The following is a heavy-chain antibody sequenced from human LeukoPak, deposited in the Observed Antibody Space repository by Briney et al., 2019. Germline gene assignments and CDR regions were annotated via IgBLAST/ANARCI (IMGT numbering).Heavy chain of an antibody. V-gene: IGHV4-59*01. D-gene: IGHD4-11*01. CDR2: IYYSGST. CDR3: ARVALTVTTSYLDY. J-gene: IGHJ4*02. Sequence: SETLSLTCTVSGGSISSYYWSWTRQPPGKGLEWIGYIYYSGSTNYNPSLKSRVTISVDTSKNQFSLKLSSVTAADTAVYYCARVALTVTTSYLDYWGQGTLVTVSS. CDR1: GGSISSYY.